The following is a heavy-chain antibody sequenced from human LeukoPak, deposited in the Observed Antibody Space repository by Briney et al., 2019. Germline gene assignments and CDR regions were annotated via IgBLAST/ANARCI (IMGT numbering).Heavy chain of an antibody. CDR3: ARETTHDYGDYVPFDY. J-gene: IGHJ4*02. D-gene: IGHD4-17*01. CDR2: INPNSGGT. CDR1: GYTFTGYY. V-gene: IGHV1-2*06. Sequence: ASVKVSCKASGYTFTGYYMHWVRQAPGQGLEWMGRINPNSGGTNYAQKFQGRVTMTRDTSTSTVYMELSSLRSEDTAVYYCARETTHDYGDYVPFDYWGQGTLVTVSS.